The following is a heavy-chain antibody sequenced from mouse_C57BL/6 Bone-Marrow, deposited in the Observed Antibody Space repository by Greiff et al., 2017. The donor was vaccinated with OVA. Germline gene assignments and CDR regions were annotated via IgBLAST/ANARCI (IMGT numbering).Heavy chain of an antibody. Sequence: DVKLVESGGGLVQPGGSLSLSCAASGFTFTDYYMSWVRQPPGKALEWLGFIRNKANGYTTEYSASVKGRFTISRDNSQSILYLQMNALRAEDSATYYCARYGGSSFYAMDYWGQGTSVTVSS. CDR2: IRNKANGYTT. CDR1: GFTFTDYY. J-gene: IGHJ4*01. V-gene: IGHV7-3*01. D-gene: IGHD1-1*01. CDR3: ARYGGSSFYAMDY.